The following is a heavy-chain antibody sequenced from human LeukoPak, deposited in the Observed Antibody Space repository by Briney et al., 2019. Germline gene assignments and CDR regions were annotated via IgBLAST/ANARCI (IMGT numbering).Heavy chain of an antibody. Sequence: GGSLRLSCAASGFTFSQYWMSWVRQAPGKGLEWVSGINWNGGSTGYADSVKGRFTISRDNAKNSLYLQMNSLRAEDTALYYCARGGPETFYDSSGYSVDYFDYWGQGTLVTISS. CDR1: GFTFSQYW. CDR3: ARGGPETFYDSSGYSVDYFDY. J-gene: IGHJ4*02. D-gene: IGHD3-22*01. CDR2: INWNGGST. V-gene: IGHV3-20*04.